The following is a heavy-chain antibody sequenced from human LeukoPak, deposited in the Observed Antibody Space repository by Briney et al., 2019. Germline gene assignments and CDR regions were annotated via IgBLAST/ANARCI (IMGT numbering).Heavy chain of an antibody. Sequence: GGSLRLSCAASGFTFNNYAMTWVRQPPGKGLDWVSSITGSGGTKFYADSVKGRFTVSRDNSKNTVHLQMNSLRADDTAVYYCAKDGSYSDTSDWGFDSWGQGTLVTVSS. CDR2: ITGSGGTK. D-gene: IGHD3-22*01. J-gene: IGHJ4*02. CDR3: AKDGSYSDTSDWGFDS. V-gene: IGHV3-23*01. CDR1: GFTFNNYA.